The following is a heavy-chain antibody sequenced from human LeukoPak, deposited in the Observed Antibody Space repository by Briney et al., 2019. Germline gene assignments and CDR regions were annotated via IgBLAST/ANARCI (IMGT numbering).Heavy chain of an antibody. V-gene: IGHV3-21*01. J-gene: IGHJ4*02. Sequence: GGSLRLSCAASGFTFSYYTMIWVRQAPGRGLEWVSFISSSSTYIYYADSVKGRFTISRDNAKNSLYLQMNSLRAEDTAVYYCALVVYYYGSGSYSPFDYWGQGTLVTVSS. CDR1: GFTFSYYT. D-gene: IGHD3-10*01. CDR2: ISSSSTYI. CDR3: ALVVYYYGSGSYSPFDY.